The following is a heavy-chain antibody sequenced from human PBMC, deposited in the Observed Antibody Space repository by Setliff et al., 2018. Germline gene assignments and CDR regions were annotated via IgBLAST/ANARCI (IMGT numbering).Heavy chain of an antibody. CDR1: GFTFSSYW. CDR2: VNDDGSSA. Sequence: GGSLRLSCAASGFTFSSYWMHWVRQDPGKGLVWVSRVNDDGSSAMYADSVKGRFTMSRDNAKNTLYLQMNSLRAEDTAVYYCARDPGKGIAAAGSYWGQGTLVTVSS. D-gene: IGHD6-13*01. J-gene: IGHJ4*02. V-gene: IGHV3-74*03. CDR3: ARDPGKGIAAAGSY.